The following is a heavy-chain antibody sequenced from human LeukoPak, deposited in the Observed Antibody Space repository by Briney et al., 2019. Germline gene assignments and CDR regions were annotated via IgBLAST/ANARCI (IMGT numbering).Heavy chain of an antibody. V-gene: IGHV3-23*01. CDR3: VKDPNGDYIGAFDA. CDR1: RLTFKNYA. D-gene: IGHD2-8*01. Sequence: PGGSLRLSCVASRLTFKNYAMTWVRQAPGKGLQWVLSITGNGGATYYADSVKGRFTMSRDNSRNTLDLQMDSLRAEDTTIYYCVKDPNGDYIGAFDAWGQGTMVTVSS. J-gene: IGHJ3*01. CDR2: ITGNGGAT.